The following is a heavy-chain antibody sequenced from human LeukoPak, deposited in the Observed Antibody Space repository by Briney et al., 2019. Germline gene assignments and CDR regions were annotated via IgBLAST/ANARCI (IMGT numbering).Heavy chain of an antibody. Sequence: GGSLRLSCAASGFTFSSYSMNWVRQAPGKGLEWVSSISSSSSYIYYADSVKGRFTISRDNAKNSLYLQMNSLRAEDKAVCYCAKTKGWDYNYSSGYLDYWGQGTLVTVSS. CDR3: AKTKGWDYNYSSGYLDY. CDR2: ISSSSSYI. V-gene: IGHV3-21*01. J-gene: IGHJ4*02. CDR1: GFTFSSYS. D-gene: IGHD3-22*01.